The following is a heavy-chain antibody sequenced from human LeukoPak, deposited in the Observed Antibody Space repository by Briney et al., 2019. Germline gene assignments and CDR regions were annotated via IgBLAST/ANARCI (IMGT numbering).Heavy chain of an antibody. J-gene: IGHJ4*02. CDR1: GFTFGTYA. CDR2: ISYDGSNK. Sequence: GGSLRLSCAASGFTFGTYATHWVRQGPGKGLEWVAVISYDGSNKYYADSVKGRFTISRDNSKNTLYLQMSSLSAEDTAVYYCARTTTPHYYGSGSYALGYWGQGTLVTVPS. D-gene: IGHD3-10*01. CDR3: ARTTTPHYYGSGSYALGY. V-gene: IGHV3-30-3*01.